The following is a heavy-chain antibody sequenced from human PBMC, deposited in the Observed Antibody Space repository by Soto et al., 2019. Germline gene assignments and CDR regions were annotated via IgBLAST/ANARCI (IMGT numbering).Heavy chain of an antibody. Sequence: QLQLQESGPGLVKPSETLSLTCTVSGGSISSSSYYWGWIRQPPGKGLEWIGSIYYSGSTYYNPSLKSRVTISVDTSKKQFSLKLSSVTAADTAVYYCARHRGGYKWPPLWFDPWGQGTLVTVSS. J-gene: IGHJ5*02. V-gene: IGHV4-39*01. CDR2: IYYSGST. D-gene: IGHD1-20*01. CDR3: ARHRGGYKWPPLWFDP. CDR1: GGSISSSSYY.